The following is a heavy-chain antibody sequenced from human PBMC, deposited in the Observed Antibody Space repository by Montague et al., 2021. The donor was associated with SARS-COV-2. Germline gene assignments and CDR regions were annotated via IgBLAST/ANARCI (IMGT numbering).Heavy chain of an antibody. CDR3: ARVSSTALRGDIKTSGYYALDV. D-gene: IGHD3-10*01. J-gene: IGHJ6*02. CDR2: IYHTGTT. Sequence: SETLSLTCSVPGGSLRRSYWTWIRQAPERGLEWIGYIYHTGTTKYNPALQSRLTISVDTAKNQFFLSLTSVTAAATAVYHCARVSSTALRGDIKTSGYYALDVWGPGTTVRVSS. V-gene: IGHV4-4*09. CDR1: GGSLRRSY.